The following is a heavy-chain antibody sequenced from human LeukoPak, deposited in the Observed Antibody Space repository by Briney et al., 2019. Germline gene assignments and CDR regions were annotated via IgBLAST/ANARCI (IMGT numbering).Heavy chain of an antibody. Sequence: ASVKVSCKASGYAFIGYYIHWVRQAPGQGLGWMGRIDPNSGGTNYAQKFQGRVTMTRDTSISTAYLELSRLRSDDTAVYYCARRENDYWGQGTLVTVSS. D-gene: IGHD5-24*01. V-gene: IGHV1-2*06. J-gene: IGHJ4*02. CDR2: IDPNSGGT. CDR1: GYAFIGYY. CDR3: ARRENDY.